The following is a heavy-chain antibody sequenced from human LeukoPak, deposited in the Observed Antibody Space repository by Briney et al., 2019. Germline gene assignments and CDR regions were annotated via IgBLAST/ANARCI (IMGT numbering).Heavy chain of an antibody. V-gene: IGHV4-39*01. J-gene: IGHJ3*02. Sequence: SETLSLTCTVSGGSISSSSYYWGWIRQPPGKGLEWIGNIYYSGSTNYNPSLKSRVTISVDTSKNQFPLNLTSVTAADTAVYYCVRGVRIWGQGTMVTVSS. D-gene: IGHD3-10*01. CDR2: IYYSGST. CDR1: GGSISSSSYY. CDR3: VRGVRI.